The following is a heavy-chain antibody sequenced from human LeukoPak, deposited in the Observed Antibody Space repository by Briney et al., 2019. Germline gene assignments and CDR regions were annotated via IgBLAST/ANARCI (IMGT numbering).Heavy chain of an antibody. Sequence: GGSLRLSCADSGFSFTNAWMSWVRQAPGKGLEWVGRIKSKGDGETTDYAAPVKGRFIMSRDDSKATLYLQMNSLKTEDTAVYYCTTDLGITMIRGAIVNWGQETLVTVSS. V-gene: IGHV3-15*01. CDR1: GFSFTNAW. J-gene: IGHJ4*02. CDR3: TTDLGITMIRGAIVN. D-gene: IGHD3-10*01. CDR2: IKSKGDGETT.